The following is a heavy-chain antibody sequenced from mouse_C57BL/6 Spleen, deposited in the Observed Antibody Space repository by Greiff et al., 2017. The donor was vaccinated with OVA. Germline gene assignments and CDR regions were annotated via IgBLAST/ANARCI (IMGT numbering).Heavy chain of an antibody. CDR2: IDTGSGGT. CDR3: TRYYGRSYYFDY. D-gene: IGHD1-1*01. J-gene: IGHJ2*01. Sequence: QVQLKQSGAELVRPGASVTLSCKASGYTFTDYEMHWVKQTPVHGLEWIGAIDTGSGGTAYDQKLKGKAILTADKSCSTAYMELRSLTSDDSAVYYCTRYYGRSYYFDYWGQGTTLTVSS. CDR1: GYTFTDYE. V-gene: IGHV1-15*01.